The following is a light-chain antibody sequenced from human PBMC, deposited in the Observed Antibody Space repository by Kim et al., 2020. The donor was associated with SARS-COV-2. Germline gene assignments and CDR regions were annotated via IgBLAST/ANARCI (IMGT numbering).Light chain of an antibody. CDR3: QQRSNWTPVIT. CDR1: QSVSSY. Sequence: PGERATLPCRASQSVSSYLAWYQQKPGQAPRLLIYDASNRATGIPARFSGSGSGTDFTLTISSLEPEDFAVYYCQQRSNWTPVITFGQGTRLEIK. J-gene: IGKJ5*01. CDR2: DAS. V-gene: IGKV3-11*01.